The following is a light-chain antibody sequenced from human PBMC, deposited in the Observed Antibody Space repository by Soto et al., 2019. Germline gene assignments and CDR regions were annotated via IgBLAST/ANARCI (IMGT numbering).Light chain of an antibody. V-gene: IGKV1-39*01. CDR2: AAS. J-gene: IGKJ4*01. CDR3: QQLTSNPLT. CDR1: QSISVY. Sequence: DIQMTQSPSSLSASVGDRVTITCRASQSISVYLNWYQKKPGKAPKLLIHAASTLQSGVPSRFSGSGSGTDFTLTISSLQPEDFATYYCQQLTSNPLTFGGGTKVDIK.